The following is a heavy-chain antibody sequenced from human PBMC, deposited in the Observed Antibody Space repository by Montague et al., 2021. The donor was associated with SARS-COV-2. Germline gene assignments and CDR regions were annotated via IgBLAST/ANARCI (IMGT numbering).Heavy chain of an antibody. D-gene: IGHD4-17*01. CDR1: GFTFSSYA. V-gene: IGHV3-30-3*01. CDR2: ISYDGSNK. CDR3: ARDFDDYGDSPGAFDI. J-gene: IGHJ3*02. Sequence: SLRLSCAASGFTFSSYAMHWVRQAPGKGLEWVAVISYDGSNKYYADSVKGRFTISRDNSKNTLYLQVNSLRAEDTAVYYCARDFDDYGDSPGAFDIWGQGTMVTVSS.